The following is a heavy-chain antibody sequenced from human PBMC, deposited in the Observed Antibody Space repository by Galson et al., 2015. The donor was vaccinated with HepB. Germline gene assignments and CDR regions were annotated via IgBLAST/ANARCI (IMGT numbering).Heavy chain of an antibody. Sequence: SLRLSCAASGFTFSNAWMSWVRQAPGKGLEWVGRIKSKTDGGTTDYAAPVKGRFTISRDDSKNTLYLQMNSLKTEDTAVYYCTRGIGGSGWTEGEYFQHWGQGTLVTVSS. D-gene: IGHD6-19*01. J-gene: IGHJ1*01. CDR3: TRGIGGSGWTEGEYFQH. CDR2: IKSKTDGGTT. CDR1: GFTFSNAW. V-gene: IGHV3-15*01.